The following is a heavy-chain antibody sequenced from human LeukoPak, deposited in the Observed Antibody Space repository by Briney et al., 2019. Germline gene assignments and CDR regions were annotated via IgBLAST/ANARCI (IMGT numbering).Heavy chain of an antibody. CDR2: ISAGSSYI. V-gene: IGHV3-21*01. CDR3: ARDFKAFDI. CDR1: GFTFSTYS. Sequence: PGGSLRLSCAASGFTFSTYSMYWVRQTPGKGLEWVSSISAGSSYIYYADSLRGRFTISRDNAKNSLFLQMNSLTAEDTAVYYCARDFKAFDIWGQGTMVTVSS. J-gene: IGHJ3*02.